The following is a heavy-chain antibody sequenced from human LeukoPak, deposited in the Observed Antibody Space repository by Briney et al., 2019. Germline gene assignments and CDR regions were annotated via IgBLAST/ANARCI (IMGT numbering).Heavy chain of an antibody. D-gene: IGHD6-19*01. J-gene: IGHJ5*02. V-gene: IGHV4-59*01. Sequence: KPSETLSLTCTVSGGSISSYYWSWIRQPPGKGLEWIGYIYYSGSTNYNPSLKSRVTISVDTSKNQFSLKLSSVTAADTAVYYCARGLQWLPHNWFDPWGQGTLVTVS. CDR1: GGSISSYY. CDR3: ARGLQWLPHNWFDP. CDR2: IYYSGST.